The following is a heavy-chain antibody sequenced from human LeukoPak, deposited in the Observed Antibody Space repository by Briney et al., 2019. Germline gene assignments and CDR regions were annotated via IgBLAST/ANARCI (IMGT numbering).Heavy chain of an antibody. D-gene: IGHD6-13*01. CDR2: INNSGGNT. Sequence: GGSLRLSCAASGFTFSNYAMTWVRQAPGAGLEWVSTINNSGGNTYYAVSVKGRFTISRDNSENTLYLQMSTLRAEDTAVYYCAKYMYSSNWYCPFDIWGQGTMATVSS. CDR3: AKYMYSSNWYCPFDI. V-gene: IGHV3-23*01. J-gene: IGHJ3*02. CDR1: GFTFSNYA.